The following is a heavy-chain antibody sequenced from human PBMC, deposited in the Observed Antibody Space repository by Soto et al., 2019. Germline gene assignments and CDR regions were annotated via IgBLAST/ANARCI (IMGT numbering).Heavy chain of an antibody. Sequence: VQLVESGGGVVQSGRSLRLSCAASGFTFSSYGMHWVRQAPGKGLEWVAVILYDGSKNYYADSVKGRFTISRHNSENTLYLEINRLGTADTVKYYCAKDYSSTTSLYNYYWGQGTLVTVSS. CDR3: AKDYSSTTSLYNYY. D-gene: IGHD2-2*01. J-gene: IGHJ4*02. CDR2: ILYDGSKN. CDR1: GFTFSSYG. V-gene: IGHV3-30*18.